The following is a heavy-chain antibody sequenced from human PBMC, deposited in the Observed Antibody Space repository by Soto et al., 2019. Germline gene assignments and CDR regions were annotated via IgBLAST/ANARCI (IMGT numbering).Heavy chain of an antibody. CDR1: GDSVSSNSAA. CDR2: TYYRSKWYN. V-gene: IGHV6-1*01. D-gene: IGHD5-12*01. Sequence: PSQTLSLTCAISGDSVSSNSAAWNWIRQSPSRGLEWLGRTYYRSKWYNDYAVSVKSRITINPDTSKNQFSLQLNSVTPEDTAVYYCARDSAGALKSGRANSLVACGPGTLGTVSS. J-gene: IGHJ5*02. CDR3: ARDSAGALKSGRANSLVA.